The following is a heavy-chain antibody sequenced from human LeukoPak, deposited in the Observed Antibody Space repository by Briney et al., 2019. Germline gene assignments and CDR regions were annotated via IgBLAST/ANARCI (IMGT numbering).Heavy chain of an antibody. Sequence: GGSLRLSCAASGFTFSSYAMSWVRQAPGKGLEWVSAISGSGGSTYYADSVKGRFTISRDNAENTLYLQMNSLRAEDTAVYYCAHGSMYQLDYWGQGTLVTVSS. D-gene: IGHD2-2*01. J-gene: IGHJ4*02. CDR1: GFTFSSYA. CDR3: AHGSMYQLDY. V-gene: IGHV3-23*01. CDR2: ISGSGGST.